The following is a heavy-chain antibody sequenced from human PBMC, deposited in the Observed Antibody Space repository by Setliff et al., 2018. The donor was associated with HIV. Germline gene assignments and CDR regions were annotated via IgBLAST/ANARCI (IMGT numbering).Heavy chain of an antibody. CDR3: AKEDQRVTSVDY. CDR2: IRLDGSGK. V-gene: IGHV3-30*02. D-gene: IGHD2-2*01. CDR1: GFTFRNYG. J-gene: IGHJ4*02. Sequence: LRLSCAASGFTFRNYGMHWVRQAPGKGLEWVAFIRLDGSGKFYADSVKGRFTISRDNSKNTLFLQMNSLRSEDTAVYYCAKEDQRVTSVDYWGQGTPVTVSS.